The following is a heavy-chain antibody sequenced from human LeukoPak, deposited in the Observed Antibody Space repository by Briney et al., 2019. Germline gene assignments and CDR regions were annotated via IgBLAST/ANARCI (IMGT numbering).Heavy chain of an antibody. V-gene: IGHV3-72*01. CDR1: GFTLSDHY. Sequence: PGGSLRLSGAASGFTLSDHYMDWVRQAPGKGLEWVGRSRNKVNSYTTEYAASVKGRFTISRDDSKNLLYLQMNSLKSEDTAVYYCTNLGGGPTYDGYWGQGTLVTVSS. CDR3: TNLGGGPTYDGY. D-gene: IGHD1-26*01. J-gene: IGHJ4*02. CDR2: SRNKVNSYTT.